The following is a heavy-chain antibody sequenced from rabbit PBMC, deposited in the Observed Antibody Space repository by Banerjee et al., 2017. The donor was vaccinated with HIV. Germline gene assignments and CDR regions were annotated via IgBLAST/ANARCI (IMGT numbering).Heavy chain of an antibody. V-gene: IGHV1S40*01. CDR1: GFSFSSSYY. Sequence: QSLEESGGDLVKPGASLTLTCTASGFSFSSSYYMCWVRQAPGKGLELIACVYAGSSGNTWYASWVNGRFTISKTSSTTVTLQMTSLTAADTATYFCARDLDGVIGWNFGWWGQGTLVTVS. J-gene: IGHJ3*01. D-gene: IGHD4-1*01. CDR3: ARDLDGVIGWNFGW. CDR2: VYAGSSGNT.